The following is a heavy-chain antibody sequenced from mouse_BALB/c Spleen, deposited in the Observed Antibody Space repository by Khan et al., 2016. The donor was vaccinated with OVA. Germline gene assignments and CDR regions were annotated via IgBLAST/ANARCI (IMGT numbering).Heavy chain of an antibody. J-gene: IGHJ2*01. CDR1: GYTFTNYW. V-gene: IGHV1S81*02. Sequence: VQLQQSGAELVKPGASVKLSCKASGYTFTNYWVHWVSQRPGQGLEWIGEIYPGDGRTNFNEKFKRKATLTVDKSSSTSYMQLSSLTSGDSAVYYCARNAYFGNCFDYWGQGTTLTVSS. CDR2: IYPGDGRT. D-gene: IGHD2-10*01. CDR3: ARNAYFGNCFDY.